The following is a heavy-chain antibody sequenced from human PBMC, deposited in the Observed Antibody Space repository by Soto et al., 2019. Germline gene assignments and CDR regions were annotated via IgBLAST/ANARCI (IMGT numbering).Heavy chain of an antibody. CDR2: VYHTGTT. D-gene: IGHD3-3*01. J-gene: IGHJ5*01. V-gene: IGHV4-4*02. CDR1: GDSISSINW. CDR3: ARSPRFFAISLLDT. Sequence: QVRLQESGPGLVKPSGTLSLTCDVSGDSISSINWWLWVRQPPGKGLQWIGEVYHTGTTNYNPSLKRRVAISADESHNPFSLNLTSVTAADTAVYYCARSPRFFAISLLDTWGQGALVTVSS.